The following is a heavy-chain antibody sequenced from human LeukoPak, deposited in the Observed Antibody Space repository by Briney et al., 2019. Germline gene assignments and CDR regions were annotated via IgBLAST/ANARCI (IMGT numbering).Heavy chain of an antibody. J-gene: IGHJ4*02. CDR3: VRDLDH. CDR1: GFTFSSYG. Sequence: PGRSLRLSCAASGFTFSSYGMHWVRQAPGKGLEWVSVTSHDGSSKHYADSVKGRFTISRDNSKNTLYLEMNSLRPEDTAVYYCVRDLDHWGQGTLITVSS. CDR2: TSHDGSSK. V-gene: IGHV3-30*19.